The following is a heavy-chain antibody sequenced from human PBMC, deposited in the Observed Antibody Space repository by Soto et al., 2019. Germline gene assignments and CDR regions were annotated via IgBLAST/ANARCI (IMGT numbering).Heavy chain of an antibody. Sequence: GGSLRLSCAASGFTFSSYWMSWVRQAPGKGLEWVANIKQDGSEKYYVDSVKGRFTISRDNAKNSLYLQMNSLRAEDTAGYYCARDRGRITIFGVVIGRPGYYYYGMDVWGQGTTVTVSS. V-gene: IGHV3-7*05. J-gene: IGHJ6*02. D-gene: IGHD3-3*01. CDR1: GFTFSSYW. CDR3: ARDRGRITIFGVVIGRPGYYYYGMDV. CDR2: IKQDGSEK.